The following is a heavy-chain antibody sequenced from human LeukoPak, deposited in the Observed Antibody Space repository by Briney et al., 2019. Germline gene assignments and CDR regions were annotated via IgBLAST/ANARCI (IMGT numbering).Heavy chain of an antibody. CDR3: ARTQQWLVFYGMDV. CDR2: IISNGGSP. D-gene: IGHD6-19*01. CDR1: GFNLSSYA. V-gene: IGHV3-64*01. Sequence: GGPLSLPCAASGFNLSSYAMHWVLQAPRKELEYVSAIISNGGSPFYANSVKGRFTIFRDNSKDTLYLQMGSLRAEDMAVYYCARTQQWLVFYGMDVWGQGTTVTVSS. J-gene: IGHJ6*02.